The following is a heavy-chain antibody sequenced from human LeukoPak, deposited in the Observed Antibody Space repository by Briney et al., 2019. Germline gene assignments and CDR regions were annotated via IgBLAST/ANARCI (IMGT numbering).Heavy chain of an antibody. CDR3: ARVPGPVRGLRYFDWLSSYYFDY. CDR2: ISDYNGNT. J-gene: IGHJ4*02. V-gene: IGHV1-18*01. D-gene: IGHD3-9*01. CDR1: GYTFTSYG. Sequence: ASVKVSCKASGYTFTSYGISWVRQAPGQGLAWMGWISDYNGNTNYAQKLQGRVTMTTDTSTSTAYMKLRRLRSDDTAVYYCARVPGPVRGLRYFDWLSSYYFDYWGQGALVTVSS.